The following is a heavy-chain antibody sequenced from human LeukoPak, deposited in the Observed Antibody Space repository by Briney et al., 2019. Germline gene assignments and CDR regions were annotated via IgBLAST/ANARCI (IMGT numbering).Heavy chain of an antibody. Sequence: PSETLSLTCTVSGGSISSYYWSWIRQPAGKGLEWIGRIYTSGSTNYNPSLKSRVTMSVDTSKNQFSLKLSSVTAADTAVYYCARGGTYYYDSSGYPMDYWGQGTLVTVSS. CDR2: IYTSGST. V-gene: IGHV4-4*07. CDR3: ARGGTYYYDSSGYPMDY. D-gene: IGHD3-22*01. CDR1: GGSISSYY. J-gene: IGHJ4*02.